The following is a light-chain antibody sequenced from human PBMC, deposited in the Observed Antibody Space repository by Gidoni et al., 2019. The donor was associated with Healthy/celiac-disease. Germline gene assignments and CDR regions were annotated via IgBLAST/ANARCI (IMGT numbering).Light chain of an antibody. CDR2: DAS. CDR3: QQRSNWLRPIT. Sequence: EIVLTQSPATLSLSPGERATLSCRASQSVISYLAWYQQKPGQAPRLLIYDASHRATGIPARFSGSGSGTDFTLTISSLEPEDFAVYYCQQRSNWLRPITFGQGTRLEIK. CDR1: QSVISY. V-gene: IGKV3-11*01. J-gene: IGKJ5*01.